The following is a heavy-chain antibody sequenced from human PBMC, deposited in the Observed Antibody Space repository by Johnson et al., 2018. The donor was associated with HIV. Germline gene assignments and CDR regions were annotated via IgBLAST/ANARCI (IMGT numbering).Heavy chain of an antibody. J-gene: IGHJ3*02. D-gene: IGHD3-10*01. V-gene: IGHV3-30*04. CDR2: LSYDGSEK. Sequence: QVQLVESGGDVVQPGRSLRLSCTASGFTFSSYALHWVRQAPGKGLEWVAVLSYDGSEKYYVDSVKGRFTISRDNAKNSLYLQMNSLRAEDTALYYCAKDLEGFMVQGQPMGLHAFDIWGQGTMVTVSS. CDR1: GFTFSSYA. CDR3: AKDLEGFMVQGQPMGLHAFDI.